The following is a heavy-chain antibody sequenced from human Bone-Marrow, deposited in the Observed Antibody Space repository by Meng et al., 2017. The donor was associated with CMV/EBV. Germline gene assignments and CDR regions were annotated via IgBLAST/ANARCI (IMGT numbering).Heavy chain of an antibody. CDR3: AKGQTSTWNAYFDS. CDR1: GSTFSSYA. CDR2: IYSGGTNT. J-gene: IGHJ4*02. V-gene: IGHV3-23*03. D-gene: IGHD6-13*01. Sequence: GGSLRLSCAASGSTFSSYAMSWVRQIPGKGLEWISLIYSGGTNTYYADSVKGRFTISRDNSKNTLFLQMSSLRAEDTALYYCAKGQTSTWNAYFDSWGQGTLVTVSS.